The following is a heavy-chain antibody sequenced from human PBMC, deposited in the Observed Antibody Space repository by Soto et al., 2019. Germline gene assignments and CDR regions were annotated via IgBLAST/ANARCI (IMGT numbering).Heavy chain of an antibody. Sequence: PSETLSLTCTVSGGSISSSSYHWGWIRQPPGKGLEWIGSIYYSGSTYYNPSLKSRVTISVDTSKNQFSLKLSSVTAADTAVYYCARPTSGHYYYYYMDVWGKGTTVTVSS. CDR1: GGSISSSSYH. D-gene: IGHD2-2*01. CDR3: ARPTSGHYYYYYMDV. V-gene: IGHV4-39*01. CDR2: IYYSGST. J-gene: IGHJ6*03.